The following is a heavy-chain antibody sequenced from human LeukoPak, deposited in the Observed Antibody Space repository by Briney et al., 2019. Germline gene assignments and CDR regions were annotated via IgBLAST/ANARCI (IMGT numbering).Heavy chain of an antibody. J-gene: IGHJ6*03. D-gene: IGHD1-14*01. Sequence: ASVKVSCKASGYTFTGYYMHWVRQAPGQGLEWMGIINPSGGSTSYAQKFQGRVTMTRDMSTSTVYVELSSLRSEDTAVYYCAREDTNRHYYYMDVWGKGTTVTVSS. V-gene: IGHV1-46*01. CDR1: GYTFTGYY. CDR2: INPSGGST. CDR3: AREDTNRHYYYMDV.